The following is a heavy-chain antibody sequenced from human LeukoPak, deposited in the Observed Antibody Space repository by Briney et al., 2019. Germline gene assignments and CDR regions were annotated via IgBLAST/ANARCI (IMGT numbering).Heavy chain of an antibody. J-gene: IGHJ6*02. CDR3: ASGIFGVATGTYYYGMDV. D-gene: IGHD3-3*01. V-gene: IGHV3-53*01. CDR1: GFTVSSNY. Sequence: GGSLRLSCAASGFTVSSNYMSWVRQAPGKGLEWVSVIYSGGSTYYADSVKGRFTISRDNSKNTLYLQMNSLRAEDTAVYYCASGIFGVATGTYYYGMDVWGQGTTVTVSS. CDR2: IYSGGST.